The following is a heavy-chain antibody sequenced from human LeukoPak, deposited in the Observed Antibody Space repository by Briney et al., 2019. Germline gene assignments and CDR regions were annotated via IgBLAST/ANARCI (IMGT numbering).Heavy chain of an antibody. CDR1: GFTFSSYA. Sequence: PGGSLRLSCAASGFTFSSYAMSWVRQAPGKGLEWVSAISGSGGSTYYADSVKGRFTISRDNSKNALYLQMNSLRAEDTAVYYCARDVNGYSSTWYDYWGQGALVTVSS. J-gene: IGHJ4*02. CDR3: ARDVNGYSSTWYDY. CDR2: ISGSGGST. D-gene: IGHD6-13*01. V-gene: IGHV3-23*01.